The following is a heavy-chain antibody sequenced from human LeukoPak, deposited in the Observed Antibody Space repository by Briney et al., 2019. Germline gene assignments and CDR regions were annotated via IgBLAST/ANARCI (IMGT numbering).Heavy chain of an antibody. D-gene: IGHD1-1*01. CDR1: GFIFSSYS. J-gene: IGHJ4*02. V-gene: IGHV3-21*01. CDR2: ISSSTSYM. Sequence: GGSLRLPCAASGFIFSSYSMNWVCQGPGKGLEWVSSISSSTSYMYYADSVKGRFTISRDNAKNSLYLQVNSLRADDTAVYYCASSTSRAGGPGGHSFDYWGQGTLVTVSS. CDR3: ASSTSRAGGPGGHSFDY.